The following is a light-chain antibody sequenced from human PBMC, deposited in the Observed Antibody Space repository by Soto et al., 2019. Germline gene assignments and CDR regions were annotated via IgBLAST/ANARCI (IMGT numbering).Light chain of an antibody. Sequence: QSALTQPPSASGSPGQSVTISCTGTSSDVGGYNYVSWYQQHPGKAPKLMIYEVSKRPSGVPDRFSGSKSGNTASLTVSXLXXXDEADYYCSSYAGSNVVFGGGTQLTVL. J-gene: IGLJ2*01. V-gene: IGLV2-8*01. CDR1: SSDVGGYNY. CDR2: EVS. CDR3: SSYAGSNVV.